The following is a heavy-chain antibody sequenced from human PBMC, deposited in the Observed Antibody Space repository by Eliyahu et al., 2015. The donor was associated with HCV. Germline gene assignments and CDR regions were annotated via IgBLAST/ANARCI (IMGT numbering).Heavy chain of an antibody. J-gene: IGHJ4*02. V-gene: IGHV3-30*03. CDR1: GFXFSSYG. CDR3: ARENRWEPYFDY. D-gene: IGHD1-26*01. CDR2: ISYDGSNK. Sequence: QVQLVESGGGVVQPGRSLRLSCAASGFXFSSYGMHWVRQAPGKGLEWVAVISYDGSNKYYADSVKGRFTISRDNSKNTLYLQMNSLRAEDTAVYYCARENRWEPYFDYWGQGTLVTVSS.